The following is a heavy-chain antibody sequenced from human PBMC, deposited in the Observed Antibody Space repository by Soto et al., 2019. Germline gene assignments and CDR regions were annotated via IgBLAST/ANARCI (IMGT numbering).Heavy chain of an antibody. J-gene: IGHJ6*02. V-gene: IGHV3-30*18. CDR2: ISYGGIRK. Sequence: QVQLVESGGGVVQPGRSLRLSCGASGFTFSDYGMYWVRQAPGKGLEWVAVISYGGIRKYYADSVKGRFTISRDNSENTLYLQMNSLRAEDTAVYYCAKDIAPEIDDFWHGMDVWGQGTTVTVSS. D-gene: IGHD3-3*01. CDR1: GFTFSDYG. CDR3: AKDIAPEIDDFWHGMDV.